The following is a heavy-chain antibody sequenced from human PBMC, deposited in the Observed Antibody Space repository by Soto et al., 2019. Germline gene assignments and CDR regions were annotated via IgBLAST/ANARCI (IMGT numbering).Heavy chain of an antibody. CDR3: ARDRRQLVSTYGMDV. CDR1: GYTFTSYG. V-gene: IGHV1-18*01. CDR2: ISAYNGNT. Sequence: AASVKVSCKASGYTFTSYGISWVRQAPGQGLEWMGWISAYNGNTNYAQKLQGRVTMTTDTSTSTAYMELRSLRSDDTAVYYCARDRRQLVSTYGMDVWGQGTTVTVSS. J-gene: IGHJ6*02. D-gene: IGHD6-13*01.